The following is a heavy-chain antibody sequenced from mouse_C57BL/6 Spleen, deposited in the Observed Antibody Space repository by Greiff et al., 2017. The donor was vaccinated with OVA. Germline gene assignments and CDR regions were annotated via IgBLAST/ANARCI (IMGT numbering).Heavy chain of an antibody. CDR1: GYTFTDYY. CDR2: INPNNGGT. Sequence: EVQLQQSGPELVKPGASVKISCKASGYTFTDYYMNWVKQSHGKSLEWIGDINPNNGGTSYNQKFKGKATLTVDKSSSTAYMELRSLTSEDSAVYYCARRDTTVGFAYWGQGTLVTVSA. J-gene: IGHJ3*01. CDR3: ARRDTTVGFAY. D-gene: IGHD1-1*01. V-gene: IGHV1-26*01.